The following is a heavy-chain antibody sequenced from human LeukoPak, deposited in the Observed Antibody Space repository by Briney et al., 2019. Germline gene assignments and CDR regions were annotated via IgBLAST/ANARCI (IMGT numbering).Heavy chain of an antibody. CDR2: IYYSGST. CDR1: GGSISSYY. Sequence: SETLSLICTVSGGSISSYYWSWIRQPPGKGLEWIGYIYYSGSTNYNPSLKSRVTISVDTSKNQFSLKLSSVTAADTAVYYCTRWPVTTENYFDYWGQGTLVTVSS. V-gene: IGHV4-59*08. CDR3: TRWPVTTENYFDY. D-gene: IGHD4-11*01. J-gene: IGHJ4*02.